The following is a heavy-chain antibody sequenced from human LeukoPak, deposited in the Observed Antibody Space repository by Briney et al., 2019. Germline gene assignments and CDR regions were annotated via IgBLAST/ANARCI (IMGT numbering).Heavy chain of an antibody. CDR1: GFTFGDYA. Sequence: TGGSLRLSCAASGFTFGDYAMHWVRQVPGRAPGWVSLINDDGTNTYYADSVKGRLTISRDNGKNSLFLQMDGLRTEDTALYFCARGNTTFYDVWTGYCWFGGYFDFWGQGTQVTVSS. D-gene: IGHD3-3*01. J-gene: IGHJ4*02. V-gene: IGHV3-43*02. CDR2: INDDGTNT. CDR3: ARGNTTFYDVWTGYCWFGGYFDF.